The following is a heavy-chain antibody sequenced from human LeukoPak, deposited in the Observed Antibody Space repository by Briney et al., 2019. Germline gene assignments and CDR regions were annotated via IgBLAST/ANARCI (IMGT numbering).Heavy chain of an antibody. CDR1: GGSISGHY. CDR3: VSLVSARFDP. J-gene: IGHJ5*02. D-gene: IGHD6-25*01. CDR2: VYSSGVT. Sequence: PSQTLSLTCTVSGGSISGHYWSWIRQPPGKGLDWIGYVYSSGVTNYNPSLKSRVTILVDTSKNQFSLKLTSVTAADTAVYYCVSLVSARFDPWGQGILVTVSS. V-gene: IGHV4-59*11.